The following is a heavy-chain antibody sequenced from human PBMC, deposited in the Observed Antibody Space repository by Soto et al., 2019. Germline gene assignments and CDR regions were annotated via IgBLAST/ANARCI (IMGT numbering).Heavy chain of an antibody. Sequence: GSLRLSCAASGFTFSSYAMSWVRQAPGKGLEWVSAISGSGGSTYYADSVKGRFTISRDNSKNTLYLQMNSLRAEDTAVYYCAKGKGCSGGSCYSSYYYYGMDVWGQGTTVTVSS. CDR2: ISGSGGST. CDR3: AKGKGCSGGSCYSSYYYYGMDV. D-gene: IGHD2-15*01. V-gene: IGHV3-23*01. J-gene: IGHJ6*02. CDR1: GFTFSSYA.